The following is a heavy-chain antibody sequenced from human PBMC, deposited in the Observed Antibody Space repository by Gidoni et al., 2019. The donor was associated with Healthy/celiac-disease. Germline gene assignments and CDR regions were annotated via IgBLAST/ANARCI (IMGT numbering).Heavy chain of an antibody. CDR1: GYTFSSSG. CDR2: INASGGGT. CDR3: ARERFSTIWLKDFDY. Sequence: QVPLVQSGAEVEKPGASVKVSCKASGYTFSSSGMHWVRQAPGQGLEWMAYINASGGGTVYSQNFQGRVTVTRDASANLVYMELRSLTFEDTAVYYCARERFSTIWLKDFDYWGQGTLVAVST. D-gene: IGHD3-22*01. J-gene: IGHJ4*02. V-gene: IGHV1-3*01.